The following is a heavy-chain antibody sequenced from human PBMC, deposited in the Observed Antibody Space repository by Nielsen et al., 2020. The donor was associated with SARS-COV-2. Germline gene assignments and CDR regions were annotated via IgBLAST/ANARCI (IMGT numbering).Heavy chain of an antibody. CDR3: ARHGDSGSPADWFDP. V-gene: IGHV4-34*01. Sequence: SETLSLTCAVYGGSFSGYYWSWIRQPPGKGLEWIGEINHSGSTNYNPSLKSRVTISVDTSKNQFSLKLSSVTAADTAVYYCARHGDSGSPADWFDPWGQGTLVTVSS. CDR2: INHSGST. CDR1: GGSFSGYY. J-gene: IGHJ5*02. D-gene: IGHD1-26*01.